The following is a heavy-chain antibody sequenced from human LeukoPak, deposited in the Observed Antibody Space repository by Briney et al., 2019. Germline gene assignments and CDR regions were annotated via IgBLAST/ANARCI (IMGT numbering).Heavy chain of an antibody. CDR2: INPHSGNT. D-gene: IGHD6-13*01. Sequence: ASVKVSCKASGYTFSAYYMHWVRQAPGQGLERMGWINPHSGNTNYAQKFQGRVTMTRDTSISTAYMELSRLRSDDTAVYYCARDFSISWSNWFDPWGQGTLVTVSS. CDR3: ARDFSISWSNWFDP. J-gene: IGHJ5*02. V-gene: IGHV1-2*02. CDR1: GYTFSAYY.